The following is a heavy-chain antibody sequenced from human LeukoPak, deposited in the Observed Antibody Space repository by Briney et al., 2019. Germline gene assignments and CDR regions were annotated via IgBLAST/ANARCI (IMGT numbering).Heavy chain of an antibody. CDR3: ATLPRGPTGYVGYGGEDY. CDR1: GFTFSIYA. J-gene: IGHJ4*02. V-gene: IGHV3-23*01. Sequence: GGSLRLSGAASGFTFSIYAMTWVRQAPGKGLQWVSAITGSGGSTYYADSVKGRFTISRDNSKNTLYLRMNGLRAEDTAVYYCATLPRGPTGYVGYGGEDYWGQGTLVTVSS. D-gene: IGHD5-12*01. CDR2: ITGSGGST.